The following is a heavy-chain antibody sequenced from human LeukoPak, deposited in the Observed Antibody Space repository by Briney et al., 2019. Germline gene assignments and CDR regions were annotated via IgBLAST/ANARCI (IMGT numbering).Heavy chain of an antibody. CDR2: ISGSGDTT. J-gene: IGHJ4*02. CDR3: AKGSRDSTSYCFDY. Sequence: GGSLRLSCAASGFTFSTYAMSWVRQAPGEGLEWVSSISGSGDTTYYADSVKGRFTISSDKSRNTLYLQMNSLRVEDTAVYYCAKGSRDSTSYCFDYWGQGTLVTVSS. V-gene: IGHV3-23*01. CDR1: GFTFSTYA. D-gene: IGHD3-22*01.